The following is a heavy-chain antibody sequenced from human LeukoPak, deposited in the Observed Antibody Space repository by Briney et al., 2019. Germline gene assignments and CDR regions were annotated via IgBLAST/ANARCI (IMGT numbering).Heavy chain of an antibody. J-gene: IGHJ4*02. CDR1: GGSISSSSYY. CDR3: ARREVVMSGYYYSGGYH. CDR2: IYYSGST. V-gene: IGHV4-39*01. Sequence: SETLSLTCTVSGGSISSSSYYWGWIRQPPGKGLEWIGSIYYSGSTYYNPSLKSRVTISVDTSKNQFSLKLSSVTAADTAVYYCARREVVMSGYYYSGGYHWGQGTLVTVSS. D-gene: IGHD3-22*01.